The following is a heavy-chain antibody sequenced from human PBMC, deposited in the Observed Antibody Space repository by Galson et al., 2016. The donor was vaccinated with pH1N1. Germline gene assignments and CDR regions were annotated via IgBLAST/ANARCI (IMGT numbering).Heavy chain of an antibody. CDR1: GFTFSDYY. Sequence: SLRLSCAASGFTFSDYYMNWVRQAPGKGLEWLSYISSISADYTNYADSVKGRFTISRDNSRNTLFLQMNGLRAEDTAVYYCAKDLLIPGMTPVINPDDYWGQGTLVTVSS. V-gene: IGHV3-11*06. CDR2: ISSISADYT. CDR3: AKDLLIPGMTPVINPDDY. D-gene: IGHD4-17*01. J-gene: IGHJ4*02.